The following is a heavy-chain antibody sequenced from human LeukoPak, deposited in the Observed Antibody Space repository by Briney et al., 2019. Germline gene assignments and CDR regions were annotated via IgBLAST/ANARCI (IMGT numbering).Heavy chain of an antibody. J-gene: IGHJ4*02. CDR1: GFTFSSHW. D-gene: IGHD4-17*01. CDR2: IKQDGSEK. V-gene: IGHV3-7*01. Sequence: GGSLRLSCAASGFTFSSHWMSWVRQAPGKGLEWVANIKQDGSEKYYVDSVKGRFTISRDNAKNSLYLQMNSLRAEDTAVYYCARGYGDYGYWGQGTLVTVSS. CDR3: ARGYGDYGY.